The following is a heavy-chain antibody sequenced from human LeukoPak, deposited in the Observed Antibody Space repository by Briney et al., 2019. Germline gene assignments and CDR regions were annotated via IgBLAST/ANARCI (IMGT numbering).Heavy chain of an antibody. D-gene: IGHD3-3*01. CDR1: GASISSGGYF. CDR2: IETSGST. Sequence: KPSETLSLTCTVSGASISSGGYFWSWIRQPAGKGVEWIGRIETSGSTNYNPSLKSRVTISVDTSKNQFSLKLSSVTAADTAVYYCAKDFGLSVPVDQRDYWGQGTLVTVSS. V-gene: IGHV4-61*02. CDR3: AKDFGLSVPVDQRDY. J-gene: IGHJ4*02.